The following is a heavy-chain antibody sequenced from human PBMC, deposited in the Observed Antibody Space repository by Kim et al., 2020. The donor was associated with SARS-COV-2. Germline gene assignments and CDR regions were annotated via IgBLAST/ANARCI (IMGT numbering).Heavy chain of an antibody. CDR1: GGSISSYY. D-gene: IGHD6-19*01. J-gene: IGHJ6*01. CDR2: IYYSGST. V-gene: IGHV4-59*01. Sequence: SETPSLTCTVSGGSISSYYWSWIRQPPGKGLEWLGYIYYSGSTNYNPSLKSRVTISVDTSKNQFSLKLSSVTAAATAVYYCARDEKLSQYSSGWYHYYYG. CDR3: ARDEKLSQYSSGWYHYYYG.